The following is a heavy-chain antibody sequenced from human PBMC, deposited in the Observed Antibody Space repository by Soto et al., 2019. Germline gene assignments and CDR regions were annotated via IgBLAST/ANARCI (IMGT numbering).Heavy chain of an antibody. J-gene: IGHJ4*02. CDR3: ARVAYR. CDR1: GFTFSSYA. D-gene: IGHD1-26*01. V-gene: IGHV3-30-3*01. Sequence: QVQLVESGGGVVQPGRSLRLSCAASGFTFSSYAMHWVRQAPGKGLEWVAVISYDGSNKYYADSVKGRFTISRDNSKNPLYLQMNSLRAEDTAVYYCARVAYRWGQGTLVTVSS. CDR2: ISYDGSNK.